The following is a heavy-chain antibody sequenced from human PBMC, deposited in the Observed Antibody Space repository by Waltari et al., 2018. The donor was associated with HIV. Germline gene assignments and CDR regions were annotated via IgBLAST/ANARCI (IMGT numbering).Heavy chain of an antibody. CDR3: ARTDRGVNGQEFDY. CDR2: VNANSGAT. D-gene: IGHD3-10*01. CDR1: GYTFSNYD. J-gene: IGHJ4*02. V-gene: IGHV1-8*01. Sequence: QVQLVQSGAEVKKPGASVRVSCKASGYTFSNYDVNWVRQASGQGLEWMGWVNANSGATGYAQKFQCRVRMTRSTSIRTAYMELSSLTSEDTAVYYCARTDRGVNGQEFDYWGQGTLVTVSS.